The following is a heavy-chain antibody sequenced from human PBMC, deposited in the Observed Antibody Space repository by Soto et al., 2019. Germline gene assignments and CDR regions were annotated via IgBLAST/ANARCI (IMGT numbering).Heavy chain of an antibody. CDR2: ISGSGGST. V-gene: IGHV3-23*01. CDR3: AKDRRGSGSYYDAFDI. D-gene: IGHD3-10*01. J-gene: IGHJ3*02. CDR1: GFTFSSYA. Sequence: GGSLSLSCAASGFTFSSYAMSWVRQAPGKGLEWVSAISGSGGSTYYADSVKGRFTISRDNSKNTLYLQMNSLRDEDTAVYYCAKDRRGSGSYYDAFDIWGQGTMVTVSS.